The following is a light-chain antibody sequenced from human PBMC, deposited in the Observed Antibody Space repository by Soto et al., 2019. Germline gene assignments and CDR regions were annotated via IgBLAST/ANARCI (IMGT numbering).Light chain of an antibody. V-gene: IGKV3-20*01. Sequence: EIVLTQSPGTLSLSPGARATLSCRANQSVSSSYLAWYQHKPGQAPRLLIYGASSRATGIPDRFSGSGTGTDFALTISGLEPEVSAVYWCQQYSTSPWTFGQGTKVEIK. CDR2: GAS. J-gene: IGKJ1*01. CDR3: QQYSTSPWT. CDR1: QSVSSSY.